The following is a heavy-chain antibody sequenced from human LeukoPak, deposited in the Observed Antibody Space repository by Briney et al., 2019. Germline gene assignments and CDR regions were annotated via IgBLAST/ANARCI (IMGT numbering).Heavy chain of an antibody. D-gene: IGHD3-16*02. J-gene: IGHJ5*02. CDR1: GGTFSSYA. V-gene: IGHV1-69*13. CDR2: IIPIFGTA. CDR3: ARDLEGYVWGSYHKYNWFDP. Sequence: SVKVSCKASGGTFSSYAISWVRQAPGQGLEWMGGIIPIFGTANYAQKFQGRVTITADESTSTAYMELSSLRSEDTAVYYCARDLEGYVWGSYHKYNWFDPWGQGTLVTVSS.